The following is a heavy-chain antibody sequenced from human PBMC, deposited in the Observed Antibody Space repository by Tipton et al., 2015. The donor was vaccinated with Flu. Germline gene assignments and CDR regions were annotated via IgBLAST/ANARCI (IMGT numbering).Heavy chain of an antibody. J-gene: IGHJ6*02. Sequence: SLRLSCAASGFTFSDYYMSWIRQAPGKGLEWVSYISSSGSTIYYADSVKGRFTISRDNAKNSLYLQMNSLRAEDTAVYYCARRPVRWFNSYGMDVWGQGTTVTVSS. D-gene: IGHD4-23*01. CDR2: ISSSGSTI. V-gene: IGHV3-11*01. CDR1: GFTFSDYY. CDR3: ARRPVRWFNSYGMDV.